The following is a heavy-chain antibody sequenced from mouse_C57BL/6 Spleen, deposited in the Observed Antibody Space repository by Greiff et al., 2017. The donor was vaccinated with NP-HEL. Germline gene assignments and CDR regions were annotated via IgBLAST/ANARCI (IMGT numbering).Heavy chain of an antibody. J-gene: IGHJ4*01. V-gene: IGHV3-6*01. CDR1: GYSITSGYY. Sequence: EVQLQQSGPGLVKPSQSLSLTCSVTGYSITSGYYWNWIRQFPGNKLEWMGYISYDGSNNYNPSLKNRISITRDTSKNQFFLKLNSVTTEDTATYYCARGDGHYAMDYWGQGTSVTVSS. CDR2: ISYDGSN. D-gene: IGHD2-3*01. CDR3: ARGDGHYAMDY.